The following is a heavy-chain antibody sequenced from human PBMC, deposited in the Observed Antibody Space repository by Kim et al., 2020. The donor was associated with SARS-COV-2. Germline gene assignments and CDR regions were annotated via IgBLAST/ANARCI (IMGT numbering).Heavy chain of an antibody. D-gene: IGHD3-10*01. J-gene: IGHJ5*02. CDR1: GFTFSSYA. CDR3: ARDLFFSSGSDTAGFDP. CDR2: ISSNGGST. Sequence: GGSLRLSCAASGFTFSSYAMHWVRQAPGKGLEYVSAISSNGGSTYYANSVKGRFTISRDNSKNTLYLQMGSLRAEDMAVYYCARDLFFSSGSDTAGFDPWGQGTRVTVSS. V-gene: IGHV3-64*01.